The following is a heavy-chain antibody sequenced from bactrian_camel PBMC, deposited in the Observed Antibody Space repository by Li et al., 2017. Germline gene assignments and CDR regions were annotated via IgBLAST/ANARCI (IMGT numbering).Heavy chain of an antibody. J-gene: IGHJ4*01. D-gene: IGHD3*01. CDR3: AADLGPLLSCLGTGVVRSPKYNY. CDR1: KRTYSTYC. CDR2: ISGLSDT. V-gene: IGHV3S57*01. Sequence: HVQLVESGGGSVQAGGSLTLSCATSKRTYSTYCMGWFRQAPGKEREAVATISGLSDTTYADSVKGRFTISKDNAKYMLYLEMNSLKPEDTAMYYCAADLGPLLSCLGTGVVRSPKYNYRGQGTQVTVS.